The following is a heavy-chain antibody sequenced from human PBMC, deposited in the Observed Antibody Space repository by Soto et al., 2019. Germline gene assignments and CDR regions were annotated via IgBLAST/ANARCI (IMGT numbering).Heavy chain of an antibody. J-gene: IGHJ4*02. CDR3: VRDSGRYYGG. D-gene: IGHD1-26*01. CDR1: GGSISSYY. V-gene: IGHV4-59*01. CDR2: IYYSGST. Sequence: QVQRQESGPGLVKPSETLSLTCTVSGGSISSYYWSWIRQPPGKGLEWIGYIYYSGSTNYNPSLKSGVTISVDTSKNQFSLKLSSVTAADTAVYYCVRDSGRYYGGWGQGTLVTVSS.